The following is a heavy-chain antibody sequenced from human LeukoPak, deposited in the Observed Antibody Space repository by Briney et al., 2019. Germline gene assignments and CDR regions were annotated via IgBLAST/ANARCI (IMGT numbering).Heavy chain of an antibody. CDR2: IYYDGRT. CDR3: ARWYCNRGTCYYLDY. J-gene: IGHJ4*02. Sequence: SETLSLTCAVSGGSISGYYWSWIRQSPGRGLEYIGHIYYDGRTDYNPSLKSRVTISVDTSRNQFSLRLNSVTAADTAVYFCARWYCNRGTCYYLDYWGQGTLVTVSS. D-gene: IGHD2/OR15-2a*01. V-gene: IGHV4-59*01. CDR1: GGSISGYY.